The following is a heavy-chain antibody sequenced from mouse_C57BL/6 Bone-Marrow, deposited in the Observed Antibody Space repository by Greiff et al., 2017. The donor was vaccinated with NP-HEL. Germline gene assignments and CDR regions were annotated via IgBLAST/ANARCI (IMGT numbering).Heavy chain of an antibody. V-gene: IGHV1-26*01. CDR2: INPNNGGT. CDR1: GYTFTDYY. J-gene: IGHJ4*01. CDR3: AREPYSYGRGVDY. Sequence: VQLQQSGPELVKPGASVKISCKASGYTFTDYYMNWVKQSHGKSLEWIGDINPNNGGTRYNQKFKGKATLTVDKSSSTAYMELRSLTSEDSAVYYCAREPYSYGRGVDYWGQGTSVTVSS. D-gene: IGHD1-1*01.